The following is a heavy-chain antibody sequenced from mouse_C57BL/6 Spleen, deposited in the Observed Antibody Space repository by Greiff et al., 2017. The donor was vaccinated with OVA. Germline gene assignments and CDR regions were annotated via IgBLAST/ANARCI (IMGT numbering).Heavy chain of an antibody. V-gene: IGHV1-15*01. CDR2: IDPETGGT. Sequence: VQLQQSGAELVRPGASVTLSCKASGYTFTDYEMHWVKQTPVHGLEWIGAIDPETGGTAYNQKFKGKAILTADKSSSTAYMELRSLTSEDSAVYYCTRSTYTNSGIYFDYWGQGTTLTVSS. D-gene: IGHD2-5*01. CDR3: TRSTYTNSGIYFDY. J-gene: IGHJ2*01. CDR1: GYTFTDYE.